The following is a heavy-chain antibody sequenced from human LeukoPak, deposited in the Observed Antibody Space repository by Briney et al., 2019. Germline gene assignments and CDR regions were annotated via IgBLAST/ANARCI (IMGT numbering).Heavy chain of an antibody. V-gene: IGHV3-7*01. CDR3: ARDPFEH. CDR1: RFTLSNRW. Sequence: PGGSLRLSCEASRFTLSNRWMTWVRQAPGKGLEWVATITQGGSEKFYVDSVKGRFTISGDNAKNSLYLQMNSLRAEDTAVYYCARDPFEHWGQGTLVTVSS. CDR2: ITQGGSEK. J-gene: IGHJ1*01.